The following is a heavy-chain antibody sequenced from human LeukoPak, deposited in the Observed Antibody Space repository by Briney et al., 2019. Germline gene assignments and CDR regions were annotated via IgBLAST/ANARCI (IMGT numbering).Heavy chain of an antibody. CDR1: GFTFSSYD. Sequence: GGSLRLSCAASGFTFSSYDMHWVRQAPGKGLEWVAVISSDGSNKFYADSVKGRFTISRDGSKNTLYLQMNSLRPDDTAVYFCAKPQVTANWYYFHYWGQGTLVTVSS. CDR3: AKPQVTANWYYFHY. D-gene: IGHD2-21*02. V-gene: IGHV3-30*18. J-gene: IGHJ4*02. CDR2: ISSDGSNK.